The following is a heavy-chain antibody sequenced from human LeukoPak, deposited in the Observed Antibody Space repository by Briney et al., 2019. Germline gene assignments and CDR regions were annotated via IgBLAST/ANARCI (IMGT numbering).Heavy chain of an antibody. V-gene: IGHV3-21*01. Sequence: GGSLRLSCAASGVTFRSDTLNWVRQAPGKGLEWVSSISSGSTYMYYADSVKGRFTISRDNAKNSLYLQMNSLRAEDTAVYYCARGGSSGSVDYWGQGILVTVSS. CDR1: GVTFRSDT. CDR3: ARGGSSGSVDY. D-gene: IGHD3-10*01. CDR2: ISSGSTYM. J-gene: IGHJ4*02.